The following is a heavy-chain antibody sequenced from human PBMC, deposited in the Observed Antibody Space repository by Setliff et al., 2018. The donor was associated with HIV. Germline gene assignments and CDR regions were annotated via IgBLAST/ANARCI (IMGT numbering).Heavy chain of an antibody. CDR1: GSSINSTFR. D-gene: IGHD3-10*01. CDR2: VSSTGST. Sequence: PSETLSLTCDVSGSSINSTFRWGWIRQSPGKGLVWIGSVSSTGSTNYNPSLMSRLTMSEDTSKNQFSLKLRSVTAVDTAVYYCARSALWFGEADWYFDLWGRGTLVTVSS. J-gene: IGHJ2*01. V-gene: IGHV4-38-2*01. CDR3: ARSALWFGEADWYFDL.